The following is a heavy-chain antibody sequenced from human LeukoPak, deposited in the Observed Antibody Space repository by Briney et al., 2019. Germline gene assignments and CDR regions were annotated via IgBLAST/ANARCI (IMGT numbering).Heavy chain of an antibody. CDR3: ARAVIVGATNVDY. J-gene: IGHJ4*02. D-gene: IGHD1-26*01. CDR1: GFTFSSYG. CDR2: IWYDGSNK. V-gene: IGHV3-33*01. Sequence: WGSLRLSCAASGFTFSSYGWHWVRQAPGKGLEWVGVIWYDGSNKYYADSVNGRFTISRDNSKNTLYLQMNSLRAEDTAFYSFARAVIVGATNVDYWGQGTLVTVSS.